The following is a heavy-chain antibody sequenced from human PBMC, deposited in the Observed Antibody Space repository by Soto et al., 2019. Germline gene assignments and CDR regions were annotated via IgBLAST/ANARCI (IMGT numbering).Heavy chain of an antibody. CDR2: IYHSGST. J-gene: IGHJ4*02. Sequence: TLSLTGAVSGGSISSGGYSWSWIRQPPGKGLEWIGYIYHSGSTYYNPSLKSRVTISVDRSKNQFSLKLSSVTAADTAVYYCARARRYCSGVSCYSGVFYYFDYWGQGSLVTVSS. D-gene: IGHD2-15*01. CDR3: ARARRYCSGVSCYSGVFYYFDY. V-gene: IGHV4-30-2*01. CDR1: GGSISSGGYS.